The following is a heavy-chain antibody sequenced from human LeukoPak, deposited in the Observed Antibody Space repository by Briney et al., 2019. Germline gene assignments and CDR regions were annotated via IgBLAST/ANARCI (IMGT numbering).Heavy chain of an antibody. CDR1: GFTSSNAW. Sequence: GGSLRLSCAASGFTSSNAWMSWVRQAPGKGLEWVGRIKSKTDGGTTDYAAPVKGRFIISRDDSKNTLCLQMNSLKTEDTAVYYCSGPLVLRYFDWVYWGQGTLVTVSS. J-gene: IGHJ4*02. CDR3: SGPLVLRYFDWVY. CDR2: IKSKTDGGTT. D-gene: IGHD3-9*01. V-gene: IGHV3-15*01.